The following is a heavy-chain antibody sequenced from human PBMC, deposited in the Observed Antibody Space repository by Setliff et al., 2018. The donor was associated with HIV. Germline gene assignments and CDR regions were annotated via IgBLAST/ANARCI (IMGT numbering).Heavy chain of an antibody. CDR3: ARVGTVTPPYYYYYMDV. Sequence: GGSLRLSCAASGFTFSSYSMNWVRQGPGKGLEWVSSISSSSSYIYYADSVKGRFTISRDNAKDSLYLQMNSLRAEDTAVYYCARVGTVTPPYYYYYMDVWGKGTTVTVSS. CDR1: GFTFSSYS. D-gene: IGHD4-17*01. V-gene: IGHV3-21*01. J-gene: IGHJ6*03. CDR2: ISSSSSYI.